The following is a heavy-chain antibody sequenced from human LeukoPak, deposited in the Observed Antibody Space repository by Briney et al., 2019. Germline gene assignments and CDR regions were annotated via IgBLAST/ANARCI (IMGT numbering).Heavy chain of an antibody. CDR2: ISAYNGNT. Sequence: GASVTVSCKASGYTFTSYGISWVRQAPGQGLEWMGWISAYNGNTNYAQKLQGRVTMTTDTSTSTAYMELRSLRSDDTAVYYCARDLPTYCGGDCYLGFDYWGQGTLVTVSS. V-gene: IGHV1-18*01. CDR3: ARDLPTYCGGDCYLGFDY. J-gene: IGHJ4*02. D-gene: IGHD2-21*02. CDR1: GYTFTSYG.